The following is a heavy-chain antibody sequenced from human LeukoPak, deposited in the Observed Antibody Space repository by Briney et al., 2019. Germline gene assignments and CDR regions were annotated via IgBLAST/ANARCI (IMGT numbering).Heavy chain of an antibody. J-gene: IGHJ4*02. Sequence: PSETLSLTCTVSGGSISSGDYYWSWIRQPPGKGLEWIGYIYYSGSTYYNPSLKSRITKSVDTSRNQFSLKLSSVTAADTAVYYCARFPDYGGLRHFDYWGQGTLVTVSS. V-gene: IGHV4-30-4*01. CDR1: GGSISSGDYY. CDR2: IYYSGST. D-gene: IGHD4-23*01. CDR3: ARFPDYGGLRHFDY.